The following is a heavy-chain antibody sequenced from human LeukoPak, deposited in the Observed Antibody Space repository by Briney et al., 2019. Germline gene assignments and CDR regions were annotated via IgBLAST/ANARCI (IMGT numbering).Heavy chain of an antibody. Sequence: GGSLRLSCAASGFTFSSYGMHWVRQAPGKGLEWVAVISYDGSNKYYADSVKGRFTISRDNSKNTLYLQMNSLRAEDTAVYYCAKVQSRKATVFEYSSGWYSGFDYWGQGTLVTVSS. CDR2: ISYDGSNK. CDR3: AKVQSRKATVFEYSSGWYSGFDY. D-gene: IGHD6-19*01. CDR1: GFTFSSYG. J-gene: IGHJ4*02. V-gene: IGHV3-30*18.